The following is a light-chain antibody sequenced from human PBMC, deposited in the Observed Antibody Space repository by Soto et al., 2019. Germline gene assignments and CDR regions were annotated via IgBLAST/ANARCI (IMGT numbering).Light chain of an antibody. CDR2: AAS. Sequence: DIQMTQSPSSLSASVGDRVTITCRASQSISSYLNWYQQKPGKAPKLLIYAASSLQSGVPSRFIGSGAGTDFTLTISSLQPEDFATDYCQQSYSTPMYTFGQGTKLEIK. V-gene: IGKV1-39*01. CDR1: QSISSY. CDR3: QQSYSTPMYT. J-gene: IGKJ2*01.